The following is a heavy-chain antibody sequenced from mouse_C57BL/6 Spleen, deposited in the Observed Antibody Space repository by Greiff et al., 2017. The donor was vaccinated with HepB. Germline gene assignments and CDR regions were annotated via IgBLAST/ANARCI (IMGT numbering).Heavy chain of an antibody. Sequence: EVNVVESGEGLVKPGGSLKLSCAASGFTFSSYAMSWVRQTPEKRLEWVAYISSGGDYIYYADTVKGRFTISRDNARNTLYLQMSSLKSEDTAMYYCTKTAQAYWFAYWGQGTLVTVSA. CDR1: GFTFSSYA. V-gene: IGHV5-9-1*02. CDR2: ISSGGDYI. J-gene: IGHJ3*01. CDR3: TKTAQAYWFAY. D-gene: IGHD3-2*02.